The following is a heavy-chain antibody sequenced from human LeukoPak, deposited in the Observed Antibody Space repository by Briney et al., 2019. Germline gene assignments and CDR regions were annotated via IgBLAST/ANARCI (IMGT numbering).Heavy chain of an antibody. CDR3: ARFRAGVGEPYGDY. J-gene: IGHJ4*02. V-gene: IGHV1-18*01. D-gene: IGHD3-10*01. CDR2: VSPSHTTR. Sequence: ASVKVSCKASGYTFRQYSISWVRQAPGKGLEWMGWVSPSHTTRVYAQQFQGRVTMTADTNTNTVSMELRSLRSDDTAVYYCARFRAGVGEPYGDYWGQGTLVTVSS. CDR1: GYTFRQYS.